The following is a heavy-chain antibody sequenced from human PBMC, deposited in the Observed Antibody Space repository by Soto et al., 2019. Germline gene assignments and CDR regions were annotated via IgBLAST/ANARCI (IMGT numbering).Heavy chain of an antibody. V-gene: IGHV4-59*08. CDR1: GGSIDGYN. CDR2: VYYNGGS. Sequence: QVQLQESGPGLVKPSETLSLTCTVSGGSIDGYNCAWIRQPPGKALEWVGYVYYNGGSSYNPSLKSRVTLSIDTSKSQFSLQLRSVTAADTAVYYCASQGIGNLHGLVDVWGRGTTVTVSS. D-gene: IGHD3-10*01. J-gene: IGHJ6*02. CDR3: ASQGIGNLHGLVDV.